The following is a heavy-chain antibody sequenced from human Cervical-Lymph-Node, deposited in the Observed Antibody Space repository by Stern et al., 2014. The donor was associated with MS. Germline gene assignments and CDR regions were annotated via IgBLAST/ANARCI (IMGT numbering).Heavy chain of an antibody. V-gene: IGHV1-46*03. CDR1: GYTFTNYY. CDR3: ARAQDYSNVVANY. Sequence: QLVQSGAEVKKPGASMRISCKASGYTFTNYYVHWVRQAHGQRLEWMGIINPTTGRTSYAQRFQGRVTMTSDTSTNTAYMELSSLGPEDTAVYFCARAQDYSNVVANYWVQVTLVTVSS. D-gene: IGHD2-8*01. CDR2: INPTTGRT. J-gene: IGHJ4*02.